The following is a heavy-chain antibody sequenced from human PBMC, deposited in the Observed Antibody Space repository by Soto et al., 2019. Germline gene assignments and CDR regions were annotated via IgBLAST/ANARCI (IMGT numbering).Heavy chain of an antibody. CDR2: INPNSGGT. D-gene: IGHD2-15*01. CDR1: GYTFTTYP. Sequence: GASVKVSCKASGYTFTTYPIHWVRQAPGQGLEWMGWINPNSGGTNYAQRFQGRVTMTRDTSTSTAYMELSRLRSDDTAVYYCARDRSRALYCSGGSCYQYYFDYWGQGTLVTVSS. J-gene: IGHJ4*02. V-gene: IGHV1-2*02. CDR3: ARDRSRALYCSGGSCYQYYFDY.